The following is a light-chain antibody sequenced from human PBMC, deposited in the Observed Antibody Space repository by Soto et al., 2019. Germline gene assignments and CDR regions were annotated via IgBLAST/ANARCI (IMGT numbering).Light chain of an antibody. Sequence: DIQMTQSPSSLSASVGDRVTITCRASQSISSHLNWYQQKPGKAPKLLIYATSSLQSGVPARFSGSGYGTDFTLAITSLQPEDFATYYCQKSYTTPWTFGQGTKVDIK. J-gene: IGKJ1*01. CDR1: QSISSH. CDR2: ATS. V-gene: IGKV1-39*01. CDR3: QKSYTTPWT.